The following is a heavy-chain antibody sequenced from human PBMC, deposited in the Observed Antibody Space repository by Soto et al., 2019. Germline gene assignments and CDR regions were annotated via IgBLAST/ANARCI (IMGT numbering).Heavy chain of an antibody. CDR3: ARDLCSLFRIRAFDY. CDR2: IRSKGHGGTT. CDR1: GFSFGDYA. Sequence: PGGCLRLSCTASGFSFGDYAMGWVRKAPGKGLEWVAYIRSKGHGGTTEYAASVRGRFTISRDVSETIAYLQMDSLKTEDTAVYYCARDLCSLFRIRAFDYWGQGALVTVSS. D-gene: IGHD2-21*01. V-gene: IGHV3-49*04. J-gene: IGHJ4*02.